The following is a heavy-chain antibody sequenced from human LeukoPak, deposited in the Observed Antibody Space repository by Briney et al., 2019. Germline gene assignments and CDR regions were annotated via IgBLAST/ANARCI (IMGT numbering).Heavy chain of an antibody. CDR1: GFTFTSYW. CDR2: ISTSSTYI. D-gene: IGHD4-17*01. J-gene: IGHJ4*02. CDR3: ARDLFRGTTDNY. Sequence: KPGGSLRLSCAASGFTFTSYWMSWVRQAPGKGLEWVSSISTSSTYIYYADSVRGRFTISRDNAKNSLYLQMNSLRAEDTAVYYCARDLFRGTTDNYWGQGTLVTVSS. V-gene: IGHV3-21*01.